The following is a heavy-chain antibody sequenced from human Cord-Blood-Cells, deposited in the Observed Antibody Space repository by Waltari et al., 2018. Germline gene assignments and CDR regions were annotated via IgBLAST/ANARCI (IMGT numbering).Heavy chain of an antibody. D-gene: IGHD3-16*01. CDR1: GYTFTSYG. J-gene: IGHJ3*02. V-gene: IGHV1-18*01. CDR2: ISAYNGNT. CDR3: ARDRPWGKALGGVDAFDI. Sequence: QVQLVQSGAEVKKPGASVKVSCKASGYTFTSYGISWVRQAPGQGLEWMGWISAYNGNTNYAQKLQGRVTMTTDTSTSTAYMELRSLRSDDTAVYYCARDRPWGKALGGVDAFDIWGQGTMVTVSS.